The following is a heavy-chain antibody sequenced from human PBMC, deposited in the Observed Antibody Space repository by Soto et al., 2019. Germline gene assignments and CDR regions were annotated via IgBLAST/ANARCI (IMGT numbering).Heavy chain of an antibody. V-gene: IGHV3-30*18. Sequence: GSLRLSCAASGLTFTSYIMNWVRQAPGKGLEWVAVISYDGSNTYYSDSVKGRFTISRDNFKNTLYLQMDSLRTEDTAVYYCAKGDLDTSMAMAFDYWGQGTLVTVSS. J-gene: IGHJ4*02. CDR3: AKGDLDTSMAMAFDY. D-gene: IGHD5-18*01. CDR1: GLTFTSYI. CDR2: ISYDGSNT.